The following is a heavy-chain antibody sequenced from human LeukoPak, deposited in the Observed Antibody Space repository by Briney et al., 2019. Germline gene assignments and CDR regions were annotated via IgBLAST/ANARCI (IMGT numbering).Heavy chain of an antibody. CDR2: IIPIFGTA. D-gene: IGHD1-26*01. V-gene: IGHV1-69*05. CDR3: ASLPHWEQRHL. J-gene: IGHJ5*02. Sequence: ASVKVSCKASGGTFSSYAISWVRQAPGQGLEWMGGIIPIFGTANYAQKFQGRVTITTDESTSTAYMELSSLRSEDTAVYYCASLPHWEQRHLWGQGTLVTVSS. CDR1: GGTFSSYA.